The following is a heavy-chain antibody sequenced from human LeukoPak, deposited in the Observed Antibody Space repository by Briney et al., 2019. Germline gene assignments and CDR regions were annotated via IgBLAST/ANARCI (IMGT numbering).Heavy chain of an antibody. CDR1: GFTFSSFA. V-gene: IGHV3-23*01. CDR2: ISGSGEST. Sequence: GGSLRLSCAASGFTFSSFAMSWVRQAPGKGLEWVSSISGSGESTYYADSVKGRFTISRDNSKSTLILQMNSLRVEDTALYYCTKRVKYGGTWDHFADWGQGTLVTVSS. J-gene: IGHJ4*02. D-gene: IGHD1-26*01. CDR3: TKRVKYGGTWDHFAD.